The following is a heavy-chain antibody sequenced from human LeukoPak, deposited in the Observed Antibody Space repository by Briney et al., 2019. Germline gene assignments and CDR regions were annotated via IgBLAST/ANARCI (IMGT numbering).Heavy chain of an antibody. V-gene: IGHV3-30-3*01. CDR3: AREFGYHFDY. Sequence: PGGSLRLTCAASGFTFSSYAMHWVRQAPGKGLEWVAVISYDGSNEYYADSVKGRFTISRDNSKNTLYLQMNSLRAEDTAVYYCAREFGYHFDYWGQGTLVTVSS. D-gene: IGHD3-10*01. CDR2: ISYDGSNE. CDR1: GFTFSSYA. J-gene: IGHJ4*02.